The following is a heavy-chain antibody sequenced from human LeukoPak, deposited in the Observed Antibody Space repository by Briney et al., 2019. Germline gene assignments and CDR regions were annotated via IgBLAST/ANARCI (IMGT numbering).Heavy chain of an antibody. J-gene: IGHJ4*02. CDR1: GGSFSGYY. CDR2: IYYSGST. CDR3: ARHDSSGQFDY. V-gene: IGHV4-31*11. D-gene: IGHD3-22*01. Sequence: SETLSLTCAVYGGSFSGYYWSWIRQHPGKGLEWIGYIYYSGSTYYNPSLKSRVTISIDTSENQFSLKLSSVTAADTAVYYCARHDSSGQFDYWGQGTLVTVSS.